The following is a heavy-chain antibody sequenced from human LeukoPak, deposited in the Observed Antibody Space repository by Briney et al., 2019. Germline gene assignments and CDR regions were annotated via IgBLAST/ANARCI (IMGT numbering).Heavy chain of an antibody. D-gene: IGHD3-10*01. V-gene: IGHV3-74*01. CDR2: INSDGSST. Sequence: PGGSLRLSCAASGFTFSSYWMHWVRQAPGKGLVWVSRINSDGSSTSYADSVKGRFTISRDNAKNTLYLQMNSLRAEDTAVYYCASERYYYGSGSLLDYWGQGTLVTVSS. J-gene: IGHJ4*02. CDR3: ASERYYYGSGSLLDY. CDR1: GFTFSSYW.